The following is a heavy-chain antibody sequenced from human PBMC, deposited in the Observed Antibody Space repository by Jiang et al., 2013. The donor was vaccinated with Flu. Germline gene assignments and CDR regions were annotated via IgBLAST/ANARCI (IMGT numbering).Heavy chain of an antibody. V-gene: IGHV7-4-1*02. CDR1: GYNFTNYN. CDR2: IHTGTGTP. CDR3: MTSGYGPSGYF. Sequence: QSGSELKKPGASVKVSCKASGYNFTNYNVNWVRQAPGQGLVWLAWIHTGTGTPTYAHDFTGHFVLSSDTSVTTAYLQISSLKAEDTAVYYCMTSGYGPSGYF. D-gene: IGHD3-10*01. J-gene: IGHJ1*01.